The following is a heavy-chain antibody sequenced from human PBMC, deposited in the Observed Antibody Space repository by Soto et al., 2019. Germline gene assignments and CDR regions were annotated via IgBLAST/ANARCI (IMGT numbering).Heavy chain of an antibody. J-gene: IGHJ6*02. V-gene: IGHV3-23*01. D-gene: IGHD4-4*01. CDR3: VRHAKLTTVSANVGFYYGLDV. CDR1: GFIFSDYD. CDR2: ISGSGAAT. Sequence: GGSLSLSCAASGFIFSDYDMSWVRQAPGKGLEWVSGISGSGAATFYADSAKGRFTASRDNSENRLFLQIHSLRAEDTATYFCVRHAKLTTVSANVGFYYGLDVWGQGATVTVSS.